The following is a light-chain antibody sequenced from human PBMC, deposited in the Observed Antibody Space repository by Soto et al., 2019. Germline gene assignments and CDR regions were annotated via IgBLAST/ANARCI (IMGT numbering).Light chain of an antibody. CDR2: DAS. V-gene: IGKV3-20*01. Sequence: IVVTQSPGTLSLSPGERATLSCRASQSVSSNYLAWYQQKPGQAPRLLIYDASSRATGIPDRFSGGGSGTDFTLTISRLEPEDFAVYYCQQFSSYPLTFGGGTKVDIK. CDR3: QQFSSYPLT. CDR1: QSVSSNY. J-gene: IGKJ4*01.